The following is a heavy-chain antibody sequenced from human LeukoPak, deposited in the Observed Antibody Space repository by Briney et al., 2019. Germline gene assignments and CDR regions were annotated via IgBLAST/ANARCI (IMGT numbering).Heavy chain of an antibody. D-gene: IGHD3-22*01. V-gene: IGHV3-30*18. Sequence: GGSLRLSCAASGFTFSSYGMHWVRQAPGKGLEWVAVISYDGSNKYYADSVKGRFTISRDNAKNSLYLQMNSLRAEDTALYYCAKEKSGYHSYYFDYWGQGTLVTVSS. CDR3: AKEKSGYHSYYFDY. CDR2: ISYDGSNK. CDR1: GFTFSSYG. J-gene: IGHJ4*02.